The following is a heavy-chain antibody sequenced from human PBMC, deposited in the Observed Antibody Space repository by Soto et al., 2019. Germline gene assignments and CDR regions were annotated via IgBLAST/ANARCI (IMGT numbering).Heavy chain of an antibody. Sequence: PWGSLRLSCAASGFTFSSYWMHWVRQAPGKGLVWVSCINNDGSYTSYADSVKGRFTVSRDNAKNTLYLQMNSLRAEDTAVYYCARVGLGALDIWGQGTTVTVS. CDR1: GFTFSSYW. D-gene: IGHD7-27*01. V-gene: IGHV3-74*01. J-gene: IGHJ3*02. CDR3: ARVGLGALDI. CDR2: INNDGSYT.